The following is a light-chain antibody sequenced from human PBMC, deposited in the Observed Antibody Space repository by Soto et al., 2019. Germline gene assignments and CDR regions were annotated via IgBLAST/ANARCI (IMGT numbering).Light chain of an antibody. CDR2: GAS. J-gene: IGKJ1*01. Sequence: EIVLTQSPATLSLSPGERATLSCRASQSVSSSYLAWYQQKPGQAPRLLIYGASSRATGIPDRFSGSGSGTAFTLTISILEPEDFAVYYCQQYGSSPRTFGQGTKVEIK. CDR1: QSVSSSY. V-gene: IGKV3-20*01. CDR3: QQYGSSPRT.